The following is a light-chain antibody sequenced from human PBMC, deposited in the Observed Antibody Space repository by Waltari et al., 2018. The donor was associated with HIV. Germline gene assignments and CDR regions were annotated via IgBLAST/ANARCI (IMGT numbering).Light chain of an antibody. CDR2: VAS. Sequence: EIVLTQSPATLSLSPGERATLSCRASQSVSSYLAWYQQKPGQAPRLLIYVASNRATGIPARFSGSGSGTDFTLTISSLEPEDFAVYYCQQRGNWPRLTFGGGTKVEIK. CDR1: QSVSSY. CDR3: QQRGNWPRLT. J-gene: IGKJ4*01. V-gene: IGKV3-11*01.